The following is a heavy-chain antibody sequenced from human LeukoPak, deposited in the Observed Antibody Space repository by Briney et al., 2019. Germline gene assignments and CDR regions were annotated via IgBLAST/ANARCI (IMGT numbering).Heavy chain of an antibody. D-gene: IGHD2/OR15-2a*01. J-gene: IGHJ4*02. CDR1: GFTFDDFA. CDR2: INSDGSWT. CDR3: VSFYETY. Sequence: PGRSLRLSCVASGFTFDDFAMHWVRQAPGKGLVWVSHINSDGSWTSYADSVKGRFTISKDNAKNTVYLQMNSLRAEDTAVYYCVSFYETYWGRGTLVTVSS. V-gene: IGHV3-74*01.